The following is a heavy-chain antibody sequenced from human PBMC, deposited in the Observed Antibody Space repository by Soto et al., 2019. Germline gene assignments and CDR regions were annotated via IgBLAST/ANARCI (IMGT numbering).Heavy chain of an antibody. Sequence: QVQLVQSGAEVKKPGSSVKVSCTASGGTFSSYAISWVRQAPGQGLEWMGGIIPIFGTANYAQKFQGRVTITADKSTSTAYMELSRLRSEDTAVYYCARGEVGATTGYYYGMDVWGQGTTVTVSS. CDR3: ARGEVGATTGYYYGMDV. J-gene: IGHJ6*02. V-gene: IGHV1-69*06. D-gene: IGHD1-26*01. CDR1: GGTFSSYA. CDR2: IIPIFGTA.